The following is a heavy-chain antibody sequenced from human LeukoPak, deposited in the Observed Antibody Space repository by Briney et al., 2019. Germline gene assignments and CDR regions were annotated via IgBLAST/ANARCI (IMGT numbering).Heavy chain of an antibody. J-gene: IGHJ5*02. CDR1: GYTFTSYG. D-gene: IGHD2-2*01. CDR2: ISAYNGNT. Sequence: ASVKVSCKASGYTFTSYGISWVRQAPGQGLEWMGWISAYNGNTNYAQKLQGRVTMTTDTSTSTAYMELRSLRSDDTAVYYCARVGWGDPADMTDGDWFDPWGQGTLATVSS. CDR3: ARVGWGDPADMTDGDWFDP. V-gene: IGHV1-18*01.